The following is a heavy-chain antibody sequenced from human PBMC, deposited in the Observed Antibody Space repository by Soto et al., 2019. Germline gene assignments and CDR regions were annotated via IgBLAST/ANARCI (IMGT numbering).Heavy chain of an antibody. CDR1: GYTFTSYG. CDR2: ISAYNGNT. D-gene: IGHD3-22*01. J-gene: IGHJ1*01. V-gene: IGHV1-18*01. Sequence: ASVKVSCKASGYTFTSYGISWVRQAPGQGLEWMGWISAYNGNTNYAQKLQGRVTMTTDTSTSTAYMELRSLRSDDTAVYYCACARHHDSGGYYQASDVWGQGTLVTVSS. CDR3: ACARHHDSGGYYQASDV.